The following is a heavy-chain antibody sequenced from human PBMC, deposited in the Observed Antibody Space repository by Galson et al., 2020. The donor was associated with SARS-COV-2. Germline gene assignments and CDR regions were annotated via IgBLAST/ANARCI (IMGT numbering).Heavy chain of an antibody. V-gene: IGHV2-70*11. J-gene: IGHJ4*02. CDR3: ARTHSSSWHGGVDYFDY. CDR2: IDWDDDK. Sequence: ESGPTLVKPTQTLTLTCTFSGFSLSTSGMCVSWIRQPPGKALEWLARIDWDDDKYYSTSLKTRLTISKDTSKNQVVLTMTNMDPVDTATYYCARTHSSSWHGGVDYFDYWGQGTLVTVSS. D-gene: IGHD6-13*01. CDR1: GFSLSTSGMC.